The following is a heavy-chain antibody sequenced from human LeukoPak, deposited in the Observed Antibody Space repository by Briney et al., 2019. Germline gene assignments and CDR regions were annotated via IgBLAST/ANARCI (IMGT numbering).Heavy chain of an antibody. CDR3: ARAGNIRFDY. V-gene: IGHV3-23*01. D-gene: IGHD2/OR15-2a*01. Sequence: GGSLRLSCAASGFTFDDYGMSWVRQAPGKGLEWVSSISGRDGSTYNADSVRGRFTISRDNSKNTLYLQMNSLRAEDTAVYYCARAGNIRFDYWGQGTLVTVSS. CDR1: GFTFDDYG. J-gene: IGHJ4*02. CDR2: ISGRDGST.